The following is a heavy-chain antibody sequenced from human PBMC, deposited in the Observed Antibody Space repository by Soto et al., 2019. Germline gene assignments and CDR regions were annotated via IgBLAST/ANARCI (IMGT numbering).Heavy chain of an antibody. Sequence: GASVKVSCKASGYTFTSYAMHWVRQAPGQRLEWMGWINAGNGNTKYSQKFQGRVTITRDTSASTAYMELSSLRSEDTAVYYCAREAGRTNYYYYYGMDVWGQGTTVTVSS. V-gene: IGHV1-3*01. J-gene: IGHJ6*02. CDR3: AREAGRTNYYYYYGMDV. CDR2: INAGNGNT. CDR1: GYTFTSYA.